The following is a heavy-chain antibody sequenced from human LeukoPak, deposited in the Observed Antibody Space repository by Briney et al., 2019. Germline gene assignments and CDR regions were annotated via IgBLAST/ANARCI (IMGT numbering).Heavy chain of an antibody. J-gene: IGHJ4*02. CDR2: IYWDDDK. CDR1: GFSLSTSGVG. V-gene: IGHV2-5*02. CDR3: AHRYYARGENYFDY. Sequence: SGPTLVKPTQILTLTCTFSGFSLSTSGVGVGWIRQPPGKALEWLAVIYWDDDKRYSPSLKSRLTITKDTSKNQVVLTMTNMDPVDTATYYCAHRYYARGENYFDYWGQGTLVTVSS. D-gene: IGHD3-22*01.